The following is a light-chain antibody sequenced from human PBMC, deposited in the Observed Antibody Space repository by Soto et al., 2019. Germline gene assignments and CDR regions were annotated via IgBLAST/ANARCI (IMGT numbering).Light chain of an antibody. CDR2: EVS. CDR1: SXDVGGYNY. V-gene: IGLV2-14*01. Sequence: QSVLTQPASVSGSRGQSFTISCTGTSXDVGGYNYVSWYQQHPGKAPKLLIYEVSSRPSGASDRFSGSKSGNTASLTISWLQAEDEADYYCSSYTTSTTYVFGTGTRSPS. CDR3: SSYTTSTTYV. J-gene: IGLJ1*01.